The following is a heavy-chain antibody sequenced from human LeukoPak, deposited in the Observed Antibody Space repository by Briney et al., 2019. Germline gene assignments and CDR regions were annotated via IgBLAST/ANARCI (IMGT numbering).Heavy chain of an antibody. D-gene: IGHD2-2*01. CDR1: GGSISSSSYY. Sequence: SETLSLTCTVSGGSISSSSYYWGWIRQPPGTGLEWIGSIYYSGSTYYNPSLKSRVTISVDTSKNQFSLKLSSVTAADTAIYFCATSNKVVRPDSWDSWGQGTLVTVSS. J-gene: IGHJ4*02. CDR3: ATSNKVVRPDSWDS. V-gene: IGHV4-39*01. CDR2: IYYSGST.